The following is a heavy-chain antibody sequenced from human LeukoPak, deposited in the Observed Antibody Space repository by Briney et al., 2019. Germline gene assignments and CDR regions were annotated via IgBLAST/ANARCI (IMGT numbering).Heavy chain of an antibody. Sequence: GRSLRLSCAASGFTFSSYGMHWVRQAPGKGLEWVAVISYDGSNKYYADSVKGRFTISRDNSKNTLYLQMNSQRAEDTAVYYCAKQSLGYCSSTSCWNYFDYWGQGTLVTVSS. J-gene: IGHJ4*02. D-gene: IGHD2-2*01. CDR1: GFTFSSYG. CDR3: AKQSLGYCSSTSCWNYFDY. CDR2: ISYDGSNK. V-gene: IGHV3-30*18.